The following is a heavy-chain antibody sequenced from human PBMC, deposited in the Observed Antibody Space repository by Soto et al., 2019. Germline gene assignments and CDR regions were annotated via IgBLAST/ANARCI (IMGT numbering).Heavy chain of an antibody. D-gene: IGHD1-7*01. V-gene: IGHV3-74*01. J-gene: IGHJ3*01. Sequence: GPLRLSCAASEFTFRSYWMHWVRQSPGKGLVWVSRISGDGSSTNYADSVKGRFTISRDNAKNTVYLQIDSLRAEDTAVYYCAKSLPGTYGAFDLWGQGTMVT. CDR3: AKSLPGTYGAFDL. CDR1: EFTFRSYW. CDR2: ISGDGSST.